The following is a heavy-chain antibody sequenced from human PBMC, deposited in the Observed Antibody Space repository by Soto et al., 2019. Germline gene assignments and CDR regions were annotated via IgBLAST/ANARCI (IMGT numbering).Heavy chain of an antibody. CDR3: TRGDVHCSAGTCYRIPMDV. D-gene: IGHD2-15*01. V-gene: IGHV3-66*01. CDR1: GFTVSSKY. J-gene: IGHJ6*03. Sequence: EVHLVESGGGLVQPGGSLRLSCAASGFTVSSKYMSCVRQAPGKGLEWVSPINKSRSISYADSVKGRFTISSDNSENTLYLQMSTLGVEDTAVYLCTRGDVHCSAGTCYRIPMDVWGKGTTVTVSS. CDR2: INKSRSI.